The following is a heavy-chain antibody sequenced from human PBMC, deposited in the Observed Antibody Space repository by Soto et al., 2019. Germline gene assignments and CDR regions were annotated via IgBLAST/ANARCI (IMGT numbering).Heavy chain of an antibody. D-gene: IGHD3-22*01. J-gene: IGHJ4*02. V-gene: IGHV1-2*04. Sequence: GASVKVSCKASGYTFTGYYIHWVRQAPGQGLEWMGWINPNSGGTNYAQKFQGWVTMTRDTSISTACMELSRLRSDDTAVYYCARGLRMYYDRSGYQYYFDYWGQGTLVTVSS. CDR1: GYTFTGYY. CDR2: INPNSGGT. CDR3: ARGLRMYYDRSGYQYYFDY.